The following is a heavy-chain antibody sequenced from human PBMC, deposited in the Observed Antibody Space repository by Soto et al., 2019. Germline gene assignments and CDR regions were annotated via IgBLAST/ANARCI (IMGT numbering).Heavy chain of an antibody. CDR2: ISAYNGNT. V-gene: IGHV1-18*01. CDR3: ARVVGALGHWFDP. CDR1: GYTFTSYG. J-gene: IGHJ5*02. D-gene: IGHD1-26*01. Sequence: QVQLEQSGAEVKKPGASVKVSCKASGYTFTSYGISWVRQAPGQGLEWMGRISAYNGNTNYAQKLKGRVTMTTATSTSSAYMELRSLRSDDTAVYYCARVVGALGHWFDPWGQGTLVPVSS.